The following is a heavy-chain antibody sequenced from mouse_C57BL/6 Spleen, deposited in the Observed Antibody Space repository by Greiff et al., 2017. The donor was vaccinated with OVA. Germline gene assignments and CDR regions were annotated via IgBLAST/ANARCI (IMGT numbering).Heavy chain of an antibody. J-gene: IGHJ2*01. D-gene: IGHD1-1*01. CDR2: IDPSDSET. CDR3: AREEDYYGSSSYYFDY. CDR1: GYTFTSYW. V-gene: IGHV1-52*01. Sequence: QVQLQQPGAELVRPGSSVKLSCKASGYTFTSYWMHWVKQRPIQGLEWIGNIDPSDSETHYNQKFKDKATLTVDKSSSTAYMQLSSLTSEDSAVYYCAREEDYYGSSSYYFDYWGQGTTLTVSS.